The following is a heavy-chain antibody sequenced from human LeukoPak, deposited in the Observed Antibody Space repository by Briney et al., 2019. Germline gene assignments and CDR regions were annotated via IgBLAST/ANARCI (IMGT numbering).Heavy chain of an antibody. Sequence: PGGSLRLSCAASGFTVSSNYMSWVRQAPGKGLEWVSVINSGGSTYYADSVKGRFTISRDNSKNTLYLQMNSLRAEDTAVYYCARDTRPNSGSLPGAFDIWGQGTMVTVSS. CDR2: INSGGST. V-gene: IGHV3-53*01. J-gene: IGHJ3*02. D-gene: IGHD1-26*01. CDR1: GFTVSSNY. CDR3: ARDTRPNSGSLPGAFDI.